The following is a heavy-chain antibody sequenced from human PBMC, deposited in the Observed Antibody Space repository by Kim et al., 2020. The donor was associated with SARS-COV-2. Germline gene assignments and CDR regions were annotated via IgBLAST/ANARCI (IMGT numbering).Heavy chain of an antibody. CDR3: AGDKGPLYYYYYGMDV. J-gene: IGHJ6*02. Sequence: SETLSHTCTVSGGSISSYYWSWIRQPPGKGLEWIGYIYYSGSTKYNPSLKSRVTILVDTSKNQFSLKLSSVTAADTAVYYCAGDKGPLYYYYYGMDVWG. V-gene: IGHV4-59*01. CDR2: IYYSGST. CDR1: GGSISSYY.